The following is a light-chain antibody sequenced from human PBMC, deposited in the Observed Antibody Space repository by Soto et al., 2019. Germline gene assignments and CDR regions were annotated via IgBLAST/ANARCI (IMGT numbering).Light chain of an antibody. Sequence: DIVMTQSPATLSVSPGERATLSCRASQSIRTYLACYQQKSGQGPRLLIYDASTRATGIPARFSGSGSGTEFTLTISSLQSEDFAVYYCQQYNNWPPWTFGQGTKVDIK. CDR2: DAS. CDR3: QQYNNWPPWT. J-gene: IGKJ1*01. CDR1: QSIRTY. V-gene: IGKV3D-15*01.